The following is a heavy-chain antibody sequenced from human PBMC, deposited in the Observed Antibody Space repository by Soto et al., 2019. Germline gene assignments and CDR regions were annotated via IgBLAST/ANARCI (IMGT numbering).Heavy chain of an antibody. Sequence: ASVKVSCKASGGTFSSYAISWVRQAPGQGLEWMGGIIPIFGTANYAQKFQGRVTITADESTSTAYMELSSLRSEDTAVYYCAREDVIQYYFDYWGQGTLVTVS. V-gene: IGHV1-69*13. CDR2: IIPIFGTA. D-gene: IGHD4-4*01. CDR1: GGTFSSYA. CDR3: AREDVIQYYFDY. J-gene: IGHJ4*02.